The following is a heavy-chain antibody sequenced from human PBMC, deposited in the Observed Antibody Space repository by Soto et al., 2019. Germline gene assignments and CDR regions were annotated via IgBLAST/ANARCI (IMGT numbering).Heavy chain of an antibody. J-gene: IGHJ4*02. CDR2: FDPEDGET. Sequence: ASVKVSCKVSGYTLTELSMHWVRQAPGKGLEWMGGFDPEDGETIYAQKFQGRVAMTEDTSTDTAYMELSSLRSEHTAVYYCATIKPSTWELFDYWGQGTLVTVSS. CDR1: GYTLTELS. D-gene: IGHD3-10*01. V-gene: IGHV1-24*01. CDR3: ATIKPSTWELFDY.